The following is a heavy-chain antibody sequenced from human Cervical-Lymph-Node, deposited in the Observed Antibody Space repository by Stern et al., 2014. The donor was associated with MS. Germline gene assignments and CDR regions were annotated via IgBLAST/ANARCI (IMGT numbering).Heavy chain of an antibody. CDR1: GYRFSAYW. V-gene: IGHV3-74*01. J-gene: IGHJ4*02. Sequence: VHLVQSGGGTVLPGGSLRLSCAGPGYRFSAYWMHCVRQVPGKGLIWVSRIDTDGTVTSYADSVEGRFTISRDNAKNMLYLQMNSLRAEDTGLYYCTRDIGGAAAYWGQGALVTVSS. CDR2: IDTDGTVT. CDR3: TRDIGGAAAY. D-gene: IGHD3-16*01.